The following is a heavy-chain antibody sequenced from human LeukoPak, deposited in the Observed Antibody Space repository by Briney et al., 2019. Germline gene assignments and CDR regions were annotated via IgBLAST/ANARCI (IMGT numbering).Heavy chain of an antibody. CDR3: VRDKRFRDVRIRAFDI. D-gene: IGHD5-18*01. Sequence: AGTLTLSCAASGGTFSSYEMDWVRQAPGKGLEWVSYISHTGSTIYYAEFVKGRFTISRDHDKNSLYLQMTSLRAEDTAVYYCVRDKRFRDVRIRAFDIWGQGTMVTVSS. CDR2: ISHTGSTI. CDR1: GGTFSSYE. V-gene: IGHV3-48*03. J-gene: IGHJ3*02.